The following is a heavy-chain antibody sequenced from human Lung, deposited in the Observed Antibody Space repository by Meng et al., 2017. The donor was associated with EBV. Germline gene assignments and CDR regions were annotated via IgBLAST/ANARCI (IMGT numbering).Heavy chain of an antibody. CDR2: ISHSGTT. CDR1: GASISNNNW. D-gene: IGHD5-24*01. V-gene: IGHV4-4*02. J-gene: IGHJ4*02. Sequence: VQRQGSGPGLWKPLGTLSLSCAVSGASISNNNWWSWVRQTPGKGLEWIGDISHSGTTNYTPSLKSRVTISMGKSNNQLSLKLNSVTAADTAVYYCATQESRDGHNPYWGQGTLVTVSS. CDR3: ATQESRDGHNPY.